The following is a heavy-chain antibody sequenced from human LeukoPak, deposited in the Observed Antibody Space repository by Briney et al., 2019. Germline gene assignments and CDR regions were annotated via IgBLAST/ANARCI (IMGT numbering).Heavy chain of an antibody. V-gene: IGHV4-4*07. J-gene: IGHJ6*03. D-gene: IGHD4-17*01. CDR3: ARGLPSYGDYVDYYFYMDV. Sequence: SETLSLTCTVSGDSISGFYWNWIRQPAGKGLQWIGRISTSGSTNYNPSLKSRVTMSVDRSTNEFSLTVRSVTAADTALYYCARGLPSYGDYVDYYFYMDVWGKGTTVTVSS. CDR2: ISTSGST. CDR1: GDSISGFY.